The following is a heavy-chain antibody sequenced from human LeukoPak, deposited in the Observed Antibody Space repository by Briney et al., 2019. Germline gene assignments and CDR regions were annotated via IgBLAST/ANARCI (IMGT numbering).Heavy chain of an antibody. CDR2: ISSSNSFI. Sequence: GGSLRLSCAASGFTFSSYSMNWVRQAPGKGLEWVSSISSSNSFIYYADSVKGRFTISRDNAKNSLYLQMNSLRAEDTAVYYCASRYCTNGVCHFDYWGQGTLVTVSS. CDR1: GFTFSSYS. V-gene: IGHV3-21*01. CDR3: ASRYCTNGVCHFDY. J-gene: IGHJ4*02. D-gene: IGHD2-8*01.